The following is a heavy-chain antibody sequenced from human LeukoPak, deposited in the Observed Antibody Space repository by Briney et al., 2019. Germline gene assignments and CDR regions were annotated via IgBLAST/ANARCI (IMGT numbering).Heavy chain of an antibody. D-gene: IGHD2-2*01. CDR1: GFTFSRDW. CDR2: IKQDGSEK. J-gene: IGHJ4*02. V-gene: IGHV3-7*01. CDR3: ARDGLPVALNY. Sequence: GGSLRLSCAASGFTFSRDWMSWVRQAPGKGLEWVANIKQDGSEKCYVDSVKGRFTISRDDAKNSLYLEMNSLRAEDTAVYYCARDGLPVALNYWGQGTLVTVSS.